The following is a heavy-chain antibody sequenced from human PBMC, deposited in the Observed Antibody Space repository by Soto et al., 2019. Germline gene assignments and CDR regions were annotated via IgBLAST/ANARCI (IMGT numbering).Heavy chain of an antibody. V-gene: IGHV2-70*01. J-gene: IGHJ5*02. CDR1: GFSLSTSGMC. CDR3: ARSDYYGSGSYWFDP. D-gene: IGHD3-10*01. CDR2: IDWDDDK. Sequence: SGPTLVNPTRTLTLTCTFSGFSLSTSGMCVSWIRQPPGKALEWLALIDWDDDKYYSTSLKTRLTISKDTSKNQVVLTMTNMDPVDTATYYCARSDYYGSGSYWFDPWGQGTLVTVSS.